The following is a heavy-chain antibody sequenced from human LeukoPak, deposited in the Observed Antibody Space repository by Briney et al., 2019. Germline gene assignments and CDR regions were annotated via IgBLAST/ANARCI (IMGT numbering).Heavy chain of an antibody. V-gene: IGHV1-46*01. J-gene: IGHJ4*02. CDR1: GYTFTSYY. D-gene: IGHD4-23*01. CDR3: ARPPYGANSLYYFDY. CDR2: INPSGGST. Sequence: GASVKVSCKASGYTFTSYYMHWVRQAPGQGLEWMGIINPSGGSTSYAQKFQGRVTMTRDTSTSTVYMELSSLRSEDTAVYYCARPPYGANSLYYFDYWGQGTLVTVSS.